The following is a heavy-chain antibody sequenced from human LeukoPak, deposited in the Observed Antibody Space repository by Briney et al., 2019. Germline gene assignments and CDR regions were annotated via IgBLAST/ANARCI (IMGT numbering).Heavy chain of an antibody. CDR2: ISTSGGST. CDR3: AKALRTGDSAPYYYMDV. V-gene: IGHV3-23*01. CDR1: GFTFSSYA. Sequence: GGSLSLSCAASGFTFSSYAMSWVRQAPGEGLDWVSAISTSGGSTYYSDSVKGRFTISRDNSKNTLYLQMNSLSAEDTAVYYCAKALRTGDSAPYYYMDVWGKGTTVTVSS. D-gene: IGHD7-27*01. J-gene: IGHJ6*03.